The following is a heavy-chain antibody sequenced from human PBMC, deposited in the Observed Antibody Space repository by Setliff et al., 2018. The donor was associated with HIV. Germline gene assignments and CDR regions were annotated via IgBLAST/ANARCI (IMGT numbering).Heavy chain of an antibody. CDR3: ARGAPYGSGRHWWNY. CDR2: IYYSGTT. Sequence: PSETLSLTCTVSGVSISSTSYYWGWIRQPPGKGLEWIGSIYYSGTTYYNPSLKSRVTMSIDTSKNQFSLKLNSVTAADTAVYYCARGAPYGSGRHWWNYWGQGTRVTVS. CDR1: GVSISSTSYY. J-gene: IGHJ4*02. V-gene: IGHV4-39*07. D-gene: IGHD3-10*01.